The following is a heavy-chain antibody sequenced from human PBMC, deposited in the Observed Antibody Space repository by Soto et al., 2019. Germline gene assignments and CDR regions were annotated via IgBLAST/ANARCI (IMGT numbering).Heavy chain of an antibody. D-gene: IGHD2-2*01. V-gene: IGHV1-18*04. Sequence: GAAEQVSCQDSGYTFTRYGSRRVRLAPGPGREGMGWVCAYNVNRNYAQKPEGRDTMSTDTCTSTAYMELESLRSDDPGVDCCLRSYIVGVPAAGGGDYAFDIWGQGTMVTVSS. J-gene: IGHJ3*02. CDR2: VCAYNVNR. CDR1: GYTFTRYG. CDR3: LRSYIVGVPAAGGGDYAFDI.